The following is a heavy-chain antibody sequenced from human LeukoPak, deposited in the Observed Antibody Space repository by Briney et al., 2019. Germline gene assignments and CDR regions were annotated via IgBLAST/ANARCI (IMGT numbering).Heavy chain of an antibody. V-gene: IGHV3-23*01. CDR1: GFTFSSYA. Sequence: GGSLRLSCAASGFTFSSYAMSWVRQAPGKGLEWVSAISGSGGSTYYADSVKGRFTISRDNSKNTLYLQMNSLRAEDTAVYYCAKSNVLRFLEWLKHGYYFDYWGQGTLVTVSS. J-gene: IGHJ4*02. D-gene: IGHD3-3*01. CDR2: ISGSGGST. CDR3: AKSNVLRFLEWLKHGYYFDY.